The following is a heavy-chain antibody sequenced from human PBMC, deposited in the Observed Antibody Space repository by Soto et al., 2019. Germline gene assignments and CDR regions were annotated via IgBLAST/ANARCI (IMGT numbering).Heavy chain of an antibody. V-gene: IGHV4-31*03. CDR1: GGSISGGYY. D-gene: IGHD2-2*01. CDR2: IYYSGSP. Sequence: SETLSLTCTVSGGSISGGYYWSWIRQHPGKGLEWIGYIYYSGSPYYNPSLKSRVTISVDTSKNQFSLKLSSVTAADTAVYYCAGIVVVPPIRGWFDPWGQGTLVTVSS. CDR3: AGIVVVPPIRGWFDP. J-gene: IGHJ5*02.